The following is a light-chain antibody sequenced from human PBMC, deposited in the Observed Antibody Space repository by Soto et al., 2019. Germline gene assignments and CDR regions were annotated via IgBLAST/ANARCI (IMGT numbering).Light chain of an antibody. CDR2: GAS. J-gene: IGKJ1*01. Sequence: EIVLTQSPCTLSLSPGERATLSCRASQSVSNHYLAWYQQKPGQAPRLLIYGASNRATGIPDRFSGSGSGTDFTITISRLEPEDFAVYYCQQYGSSCTFGQGTKVEIK. CDR1: QSVSNHY. CDR3: QQYGSSCT. V-gene: IGKV3-20*01.